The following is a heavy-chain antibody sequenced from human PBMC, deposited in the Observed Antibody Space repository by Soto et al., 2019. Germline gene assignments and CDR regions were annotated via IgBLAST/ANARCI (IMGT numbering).Heavy chain of an antibody. CDR1: GYTFTSYD. D-gene: IGHD2-2*01. J-gene: IGHJ6*04. Sequence: ASVKVSCKASGYTFTSYDINWVRQATGQGLEWMGWMNPNSGNTGYAQKFQGRVTMTRNTSISTAYMELSSLRSEDTAVYYCARGGYCSSTSCSFLDVWGKGTTVTVSS. CDR2: MNPNSGNT. CDR3: ARGGYCSSTSCSFLDV. V-gene: IGHV1-8*01.